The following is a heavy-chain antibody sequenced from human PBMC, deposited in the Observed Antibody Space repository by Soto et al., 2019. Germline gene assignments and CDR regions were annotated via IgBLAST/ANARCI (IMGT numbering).Heavy chain of an antibody. CDR3: AMGGIRDASTFDH. V-gene: IGHV1-69*01. CDR1: GGTFSTSD. Sequence: QVQLVQSGAAVKKLGSSVKVSCKASGGTFSTSDIRWVRQAPGQGLEWMGGIIPIFGTTNYAQKFQGRVTITADESTSTVYMELSSLRSDATAVFYCAMGGIRDASTFDHWGEGTLVTVSS. D-gene: IGHD1-1*01. CDR2: IIPIFGTT. J-gene: IGHJ4*02.